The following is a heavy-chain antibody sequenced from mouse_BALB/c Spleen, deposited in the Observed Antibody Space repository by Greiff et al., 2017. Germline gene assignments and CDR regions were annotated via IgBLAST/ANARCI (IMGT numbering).Heavy chain of an antibody. CDR1: GYTFTSYW. J-gene: IGHJ3*01. CDR2: INPSNGRT. Sequence: QVQLQQPGAELVKPGASVKLSCKASGYTFTSYWMHWVKQRPGQGLEWIGEINPSNGRTNYNEKFKSKATLTVDKSSSTAYMQLSSLTSEDSAVYHCARGAVITTSFAYWGQGTLVTVSA. CDR3: ARGAVITTSFAY. V-gene: IGHV1S81*02. D-gene: IGHD2-4*01.